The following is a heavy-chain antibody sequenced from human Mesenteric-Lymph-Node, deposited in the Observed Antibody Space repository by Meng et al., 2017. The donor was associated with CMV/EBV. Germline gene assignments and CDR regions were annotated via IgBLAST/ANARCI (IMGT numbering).Heavy chain of an antibody. CDR2: ISAYKGDT. Sequence: ASVKVSCKASGYTFMSYGISWVRQAPGQGLEWMGWISAYKGDTEYAQKFQGRVTMTTHTSTTTAYLELSSLRSDDTAIYYCARIAVVPAAPRRLGEDFDYWGQGTLVTVSS. CDR3: ARIAVVPAAPRRLGEDFDY. J-gene: IGHJ4*02. V-gene: IGHV1-18*01. D-gene: IGHD2-2*01. CDR1: GYTFMSYG.